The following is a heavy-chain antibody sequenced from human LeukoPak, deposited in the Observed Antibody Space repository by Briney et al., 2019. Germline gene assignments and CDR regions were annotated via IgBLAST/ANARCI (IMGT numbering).Heavy chain of an antibody. CDR2: INADNGNT. Sequence: ASVKVSCKASGYTFTNYAMHWVRQAPGQRLEWMGWINADNGNTKYSQKFQGRVTITRDTSATIVYMELSSLRSEDTAVYYCAPLGGGSSSWYEINDYWGQGTLVTVSS. D-gene: IGHD6-13*01. CDR3: APLGGGSSSWYEINDY. J-gene: IGHJ4*02. CDR1: GYTFTNYA. V-gene: IGHV1-3*01.